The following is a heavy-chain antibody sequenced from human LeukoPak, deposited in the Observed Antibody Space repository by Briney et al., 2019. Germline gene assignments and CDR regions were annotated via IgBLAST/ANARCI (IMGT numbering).Heavy chain of an antibody. J-gene: IGHJ4*02. Sequence: GSLRLSCAASGFTFSSYWMHWVRQAPGKGLVWVSRINKDGSSTNYADSVKGRFTISRDNAKNTLYLQMNSLRAEDTAVYYCARDRNYGFDYWGQGTVVTVSS. D-gene: IGHD3-10*01. CDR3: ARDRNYGFDY. V-gene: IGHV3-74*01. CDR2: INKDGSST. CDR1: GFTFSSYW.